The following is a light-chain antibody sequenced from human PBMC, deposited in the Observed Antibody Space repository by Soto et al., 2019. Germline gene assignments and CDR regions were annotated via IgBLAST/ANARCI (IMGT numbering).Light chain of an antibody. Sequence: QSVLTQPASVSGSPGQSSTLSCTGTSSDIGGYNYVSWYQQHPGKAPKLIIHDVSKWPSGVSNRFSGSKSGNTASLTISGLQAEDEADYYCCSYTTSSTLVFGTGTKVTVL. J-gene: IGLJ1*01. CDR3: CSYTTSSTLV. CDR1: SSDIGGYNY. CDR2: DVS. V-gene: IGLV2-14*03.